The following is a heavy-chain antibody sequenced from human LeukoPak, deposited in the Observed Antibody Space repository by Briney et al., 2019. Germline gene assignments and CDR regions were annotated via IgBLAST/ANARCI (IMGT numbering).Heavy chain of an antibody. CDR1: GYTFTSYD. J-gene: IGHJ5*02. V-gene: IGHV1-8*01. CDR3: AGGRSPYPMVRGFTGWFDP. Sequence: ASVKVSCKASGYTFTSYDINWVRQATGQGLEWMGWMNPNSGNTGYAQKFQGRVTMTRNTSISTAYMELSSLRSEDTAVYYRAGGRSPYPMVRGFTGWFDPWGQGTLVTVSS. CDR2: MNPNSGNT. D-gene: IGHD3-10*01.